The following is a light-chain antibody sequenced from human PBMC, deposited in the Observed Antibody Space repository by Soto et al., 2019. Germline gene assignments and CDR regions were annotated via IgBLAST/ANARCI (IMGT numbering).Light chain of an antibody. CDR2: EVS. CDR1: SSDVGSYNL. CDR3: CSYAGSSTWV. V-gene: IGLV2-23*02. Sequence: QSALTQPASVSGSPGQSITISCTGTSSDVGSYNLVSWYQQHPDKAPKLIIYEVSKWTSGVSSRFSASKSGNTASLTISGLQSEDEADYYCCSYAGSSTWVFGGGTKLTVL. J-gene: IGLJ3*02.